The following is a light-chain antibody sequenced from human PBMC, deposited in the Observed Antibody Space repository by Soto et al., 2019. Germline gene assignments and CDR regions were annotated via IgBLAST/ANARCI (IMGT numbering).Light chain of an antibody. V-gene: IGKV1-5*03. CDR3: QQYGSSSPWT. J-gene: IGKJ1*01. CDR1: QSVGSW. Sequence: DIPMTQSPSTLSASVGDRVTITCRASQSVGSWLAWYQQKPGKDPKLLIYKASSLESGGPSRFSGSGSGTGFSLTISSLQPDEFASYHCQQYGSSSPWTFGQGTKVAIK. CDR2: KAS.